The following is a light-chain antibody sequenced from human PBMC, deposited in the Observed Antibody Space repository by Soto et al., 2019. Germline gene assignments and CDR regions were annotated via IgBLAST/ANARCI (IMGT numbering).Light chain of an antibody. Sequence: EIVLTQSPGTLSLSPGDRATLSYRASQSVSSHFLAWYQQKAGQAPRLLIYGASSRATGIPDRFSGSASGTDFTLTISRLEPEDFAVYYCHQYDNWPPWTFGQGTKVEIK. V-gene: IGKV3-20*01. CDR2: GAS. J-gene: IGKJ1*01. CDR1: QSVSSHF. CDR3: HQYDNWPPWT.